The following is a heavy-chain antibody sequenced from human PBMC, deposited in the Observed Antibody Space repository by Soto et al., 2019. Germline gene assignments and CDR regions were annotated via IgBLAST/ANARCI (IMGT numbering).Heavy chain of an antibody. CDR1: GFTFSRYA. V-gene: IGHV3-23*01. D-gene: IGHD6-19*01. CDR3: AIPRAGWNLLDC. J-gene: IGHJ4*02. CDR2: IDGSGDAT. Sequence: EVQLLESGGGLVQPGGSLRLSCAASGFTFSRYAMSWVRQAPGKGLEWLSGIDGSGDATHYADSVRGQFTISRDNSENTLYLQMNSLGAEDTAVYDCAIPRAGWNLLDCWSQGSLVTVSS.